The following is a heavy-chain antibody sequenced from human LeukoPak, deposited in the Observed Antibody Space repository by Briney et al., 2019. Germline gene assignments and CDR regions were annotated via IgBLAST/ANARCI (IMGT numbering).Heavy chain of an antibody. CDR1: GFTFSSYG. CDR2: ISYDGSNK. J-gene: IGHJ4*02. CDR3: AKDQATVTTLFYFDY. Sequence: GRSLRLSCAASGFTFSSYGMHWVRQVPGKGLEWVAVISYDGSNKYYADSVKGRFTISRDNSKNTLYLQMNSLRAEDTAVYYCAKDQATVTTLFYFDYWGQGTLVTVSS. V-gene: IGHV3-30*18. D-gene: IGHD4-17*01.